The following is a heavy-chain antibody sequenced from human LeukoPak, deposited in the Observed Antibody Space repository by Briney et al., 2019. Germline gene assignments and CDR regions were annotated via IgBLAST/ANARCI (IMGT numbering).Heavy chain of an antibody. D-gene: IGHD6-19*01. CDR2: INHSGST. CDR1: GGSFSGYY. V-gene: IGHV4-34*01. J-gene: IGHJ4*02. Sequence: PSETLSLTCAVYGGSFSGYYWSWIRQPPGKGLEWIGEINHSGSTNYNPSLKSRVTISVDTSKNQFSLKLSSVTAADTAVYHCARASYSSGWYNLYYFDYWGQGTLVTVSS. CDR3: ARASYSSGWYNLYYFDY.